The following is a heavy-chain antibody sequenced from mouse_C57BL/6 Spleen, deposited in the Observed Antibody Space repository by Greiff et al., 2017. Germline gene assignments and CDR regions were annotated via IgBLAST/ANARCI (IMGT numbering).Heavy chain of an antibody. J-gene: IGHJ4*01. CDR3: AIIYYGNDYAMDY. CDR2: IWSGGST. Sequence: VKLQESGPGLVQPSQSLSITCTVSGFSLTSYGVHWVRQSPGKGLEWLGVIWSGGSTDYNAAFISRLSISKDNSKSQVFFKMNSLQADDTAIYYCAIIYYGNDYAMDYWGQGTSVTVSS. V-gene: IGHV2-2*01. D-gene: IGHD2-1*01. CDR1: GFSLTSYG.